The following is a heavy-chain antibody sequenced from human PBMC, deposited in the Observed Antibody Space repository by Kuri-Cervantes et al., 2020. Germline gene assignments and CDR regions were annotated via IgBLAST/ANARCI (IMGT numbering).Heavy chain of an antibody. CDR3: ARDRWDYIWGSYRYEGHDAFDI. J-gene: IGHJ3*02. V-gene: IGHV4-4*02. CDR2: IYHSGST. Sequence: GSLRLSCAVSGGSISSSNWWSWVRQPPGKVLEWIGEIYHSGSTNYNPSLKSRVTISVDKSKNQFSLKLSSVTAADTAVYYCARDRWDYIWGSYRYEGHDAFDIWGQGTMVTVSS. D-gene: IGHD3-16*02. CDR1: GGSISSSNW.